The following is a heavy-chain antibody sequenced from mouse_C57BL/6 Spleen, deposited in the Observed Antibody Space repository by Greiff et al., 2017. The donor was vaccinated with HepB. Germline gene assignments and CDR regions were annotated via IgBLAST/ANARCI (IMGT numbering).Heavy chain of an antibody. CDR1: GYAFTNYL. V-gene: IGHV1-54*01. CDR3: ARGGFTTVVDY. CDR2: INPGSGGT. J-gene: IGHJ2*01. Sequence: VHLVESGAELVRPGTSVKVSCKASGYAFTNYLIEWVKQRPGQGLEWIGVINPGSGGTNYNEKFKGKATLTADKSSSTAYMQLSSLTSEDSAVYFCARGGFTTVVDYWGQGTTLTVSS. D-gene: IGHD1-1*01.